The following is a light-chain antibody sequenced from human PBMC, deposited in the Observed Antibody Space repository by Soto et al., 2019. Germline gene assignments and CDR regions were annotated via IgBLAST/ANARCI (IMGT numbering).Light chain of an antibody. CDR2: AAS. CDR1: QSVSSY. Sequence: EILLTHAPATLSLSPGERATLSCRASQSVSSYLAWYQQKPGQAPRLLIYAASNRATGIPARFSGSGSGTEFTLTISSLQSEDCAIYYCQQYHTWPITFGGGTKVDIK. CDR3: QQYHTWPIT. V-gene: IGKV3D-15*01. J-gene: IGKJ4*01.